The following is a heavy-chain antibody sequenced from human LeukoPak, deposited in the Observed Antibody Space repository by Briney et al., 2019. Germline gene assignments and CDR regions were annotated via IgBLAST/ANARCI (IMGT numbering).Heavy chain of an antibody. J-gene: IGHJ4*02. CDR1: GFTFSSYW. D-gene: IGHD4-17*01. CDR3: ATDYGGIFDY. V-gene: IGHV3-30*03. Sequence: GSLRLSCAASGFTFSSYWMSWVRQAPGKGLEWVAVISYDGSNKYYADSVKGRFTISRDNSKNTLYLQMNSLRAEDTAVYYCATDYGGIFDYWGQGTLVTVSS. CDR2: ISYDGSNK.